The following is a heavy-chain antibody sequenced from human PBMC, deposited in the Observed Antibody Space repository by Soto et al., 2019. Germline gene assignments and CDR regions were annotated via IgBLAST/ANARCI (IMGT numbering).Heavy chain of an antibody. CDR2: ISGSGGST. Sequence: EVQLLDSGGGLVQPGGSLRLSCAASGLTFSSYAMSWVRQAPGKGLEWVSAISGSGGSTYYADSVKGRFTISRDNSKNTLYLQMNXLXXXXTAVYYCAGSSVGWGQGTLVTVSS. J-gene: IGHJ4*02. CDR1: GLTFSSYA. V-gene: IGHV3-23*01. D-gene: IGHD6-6*01. CDR3: AGSSVG.